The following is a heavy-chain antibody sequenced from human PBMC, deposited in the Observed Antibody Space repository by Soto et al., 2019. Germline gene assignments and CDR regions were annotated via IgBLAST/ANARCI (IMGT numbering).Heavy chain of an antibody. D-gene: IGHD2-8*01. V-gene: IGHV1-2*04. J-gene: IGHJ6*02. CDR1: GYSFTDYH. CDR2: INPKSGGT. CDR3: ARGHSTDCSNGVCSFFYNHEMDV. Sequence: QVQLVQSGAEVKKPGASVRVSCKASGYSFTDYHIHWVRQAPGQGLEWLGRINPKSGGTITAQKFQGWVTMTRDMSISTVYMELTRLISDDTAVYFCARGHSTDCSNGVCSFFYNHEMDVWGQGTTVTVSS.